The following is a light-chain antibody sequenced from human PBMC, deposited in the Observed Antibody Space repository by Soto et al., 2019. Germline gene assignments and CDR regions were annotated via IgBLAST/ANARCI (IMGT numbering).Light chain of an antibody. Sequence: DIEMTQSPATLSASVGDRVTLSCRASQGISSYLAGYQRKPERPPKLLIYKASSVASVPPSSFSGRGSGTEFPLTISRLQPDDFANYYCQQYNTYSTFGQGTKVDIK. CDR1: QGISSY. J-gene: IGKJ1*01. V-gene: IGKV1-5*03. CDR3: QQYNTYST. CDR2: KAS.